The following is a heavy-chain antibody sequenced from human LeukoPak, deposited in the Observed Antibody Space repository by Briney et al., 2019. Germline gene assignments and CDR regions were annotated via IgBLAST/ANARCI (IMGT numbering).Heavy chain of an antibody. D-gene: IGHD4-17*01. CDR1: GFSFSIYA. Sequence: PGGSLRLSCAASGFSFSIYAMSWVRPAPGKGLEWVSGISGGGGSTYYADSVKGRFTISRDNSRNTLYLQMNSLRAEDTAIYYCAKDDYGDDEPYDYWGQGSLVTVSS. V-gene: IGHV3-23*01. CDR2: ISGGGGST. J-gene: IGHJ4*02. CDR3: AKDDYGDDEPYDY.